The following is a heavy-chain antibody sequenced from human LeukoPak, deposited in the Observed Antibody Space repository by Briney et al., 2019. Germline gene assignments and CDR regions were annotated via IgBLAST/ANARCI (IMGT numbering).Heavy chain of an antibody. J-gene: IGHJ6*03. D-gene: IGHD3-10*01. Sequence: GGSLRLSCAASGFTFDDYGMSWVRQAPGKGLEWVSGINWNGGSTGYADSVKGRFTISRDNAKNSLYLQMNSLRAEDTALYYCAREGGYYGSGSLRAKYYYYYYMDVWGKGTTVTVSS. CDR3: AREGGYYGSGSLRAKYYYYYYMDV. V-gene: IGHV3-20*04. CDR1: GFTFDDYG. CDR2: INWNGGST.